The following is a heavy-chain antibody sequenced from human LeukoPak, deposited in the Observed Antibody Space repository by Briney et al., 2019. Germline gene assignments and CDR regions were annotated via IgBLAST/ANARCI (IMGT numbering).Heavy chain of an antibody. D-gene: IGHD2-21*02. CDR2: ILGSGGST. Sequence: GGTLRLSCAASGFAFNSYAMNWVRQAPGKGLEGVSAILGSGGSTYYADSVKGRFTISRDNSKNTLYLQLNSLRAEDTGVYYCARVDGFYCGSDRCYFDYWGQGALVTVSS. V-gene: IGHV3-23*01. J-gene: IGHJ4*02. CDR1: GFAFNSYA. CDR3: ARVDGFYCGSDRCYFDY.